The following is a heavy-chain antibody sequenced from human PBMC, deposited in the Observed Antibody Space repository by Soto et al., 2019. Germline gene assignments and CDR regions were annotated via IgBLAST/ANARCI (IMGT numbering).Heavy chain of an antibody. D-gene: IGHD2-8*01. Sequence: SETLSLTCAVSGGSISSSNWWSWVRQPPGKGPEWIGEIYHSGSTNYNPSLKSRVTISVDKSKNQFSLKLSSVTAADTAVYYCARLPHCTNGVCQYYYGMDVWGQGTTVTVSS. CDR2: IYHSGST. V-gene: IGHV4-4*02. J-gene: IGHJ6*02. CDR3: ARLPHCTNGVCQYYYGMDV. CDR1: GGSISSSNW.